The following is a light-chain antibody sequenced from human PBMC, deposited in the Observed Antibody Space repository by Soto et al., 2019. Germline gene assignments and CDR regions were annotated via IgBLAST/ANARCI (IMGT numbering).Light chain of an antibody. Sequence: DIVMTQSPLSLPVTPGEPASISCRSSQSLLHSNGYNYLDWYLQKPGQSPQLLIYLGSNRASGVPDRFSGSGSGTYFTLKIRRVEAEDVGVYYCMQALQTPITFGPGTRLEIK. CDR2: LGS. CDR1: QSLLHSNGYNY. J-gene: IGKJ5*01. V-gene: IGKV2-28*01. CDR3: MQALQTPIT.